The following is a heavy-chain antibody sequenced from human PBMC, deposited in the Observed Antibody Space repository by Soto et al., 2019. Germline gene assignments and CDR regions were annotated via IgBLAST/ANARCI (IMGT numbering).Heavy chain of an antibody. Sequence: SQTLSLTCAISGDSVSSNSAAWNWIRQSPSRGLEWLGRTYYRSKWYNDYAVSVKSRITINPDTSKNQFSLQLNSVTPEDTAVYYCARDKPSTGDLRPDAFDIWGQGTTVTVSS. V-gene: IGHV6-1*01. J-gene: IGHJ3*02. CDR3: ARDKPSTGDLRPDAFDI. CDR2: TYYRSKWYN. CDR1: GDSVSSNSAA. D-gene: IGHD7-27*01.